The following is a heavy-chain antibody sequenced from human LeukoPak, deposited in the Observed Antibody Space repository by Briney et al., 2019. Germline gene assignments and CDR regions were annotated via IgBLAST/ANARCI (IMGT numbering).Heavy chain of an antibody. J-gene: IGHJ4*02. D-gene: IGHD2-2*01. V-gene: IGHV3-21*01. CDR3: ARDRHIVVDPFDY. CDR2: ISSSSSYI. Sequence: GGSLRLSCAASGFTFSSYSMNWVRRAPGKGLEWVSSISSSSSYIYYADSVKGRFTISRDNAKNSLYLQMNSLRAEDTAVYYCARDRHIVVDPFDYWGQGTLVTVSS. CDR1: GFTFSSYS.